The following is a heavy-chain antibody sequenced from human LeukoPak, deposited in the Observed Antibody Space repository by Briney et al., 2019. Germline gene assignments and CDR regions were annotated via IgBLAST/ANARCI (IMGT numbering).Heavy chain of an antibody. V-gene: IGHV3-11*01. J-gene: IGHJ4*02. CDR2: ISSSGSTI. D-gene: IGHD3-22*01. CDR3: ARVHDYYDSSGLAY. Sequence: GGSLRLSCAASGFTFSDYYMSWIRQAPGKGLEWVSYISSSGSTIYYADSVKGRFTISRDNAKNSLYLQMDSLRAEDTAVYYCARVHDYYDSSGLAYWGQGTLVTVSS. CDR1: GFTFSDYY.